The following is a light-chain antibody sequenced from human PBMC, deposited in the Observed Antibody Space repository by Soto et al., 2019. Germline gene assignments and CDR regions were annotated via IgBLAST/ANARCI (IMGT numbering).Light chain of an antibody. J-gene: IGLJ1*01. CDR2: DVS. V-gene: IGLV2-14*01. CDR1: SSDIGDYNY. CDR3: CACTRSGTLI. Sequence: QSARTQPASVSGAAGQAITISCVGTSSDIGDYNYVSWYQQHPGEVPKVIIDDVSNRPAGVSYRFSGTKSGNTASLTISGLQAGDEADYYSCACTRSGTLIFGTVTKVTVL.